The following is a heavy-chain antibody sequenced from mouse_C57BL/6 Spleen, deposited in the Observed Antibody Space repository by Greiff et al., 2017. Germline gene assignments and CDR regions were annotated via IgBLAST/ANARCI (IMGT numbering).Heavy chain of an antibody. CDR3: ARRGYEGAMDY. Sequence: EVQLQESGPGLVKPSQSLSLTCSVTGYSITSGYYWNWIRQFPGNKLEWMGYISYDGSNNYNPSLKNRISITRDTSKNQFFLKLNSVTTEDTATYYCARRGYEGAMDYWGQGTSVTVSS. V-gene: IGHV3-6*01. J-gene: IGHJ4*01. CDR2: ISYDGSN. D-gene: IGHD3-1*01. CDR1: GYSITSGYY.